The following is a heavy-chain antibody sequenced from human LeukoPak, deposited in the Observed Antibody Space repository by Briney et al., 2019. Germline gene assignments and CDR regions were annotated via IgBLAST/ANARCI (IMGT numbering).Heavy chain of an antibody. CDR3: ASDDY. V-gene: IGHV4-39*01. Sequence: SETLSLTCTVSGGSITSDSYHWGCIRQPRRKGLEWIGSLSYRWGTYYNPSLKRRVTISVDTPKNQFTLKLSSMTAANTAVYYCASDDYWGQGALVTVSS. CDR2: LSYRWGT. J-gene: IGHJ4*02. CDR1: GGSITSDSYH.